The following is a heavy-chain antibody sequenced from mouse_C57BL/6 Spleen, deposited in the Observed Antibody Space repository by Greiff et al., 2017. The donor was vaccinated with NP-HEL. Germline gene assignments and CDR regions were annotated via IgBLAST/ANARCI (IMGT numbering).Heavy chain of an antibody. CDR3: ARDYYGSSYNYAMDY. Sequence: EVKLVECGGGLVKPGGSLKLSCAASGFTFSSYAMSWVRQTPEKRLEWVATISDGGSYTYYPDNVKGRFTISRDNAKNNLYLQMSHLKSEDTAMYYCARDYYGSSYNYAMDYWGQGTSVTVSS. CDR2: ISDGGSYT. D-gene: IGHD1-1*01. J-gene: IGHJ4*01. CDR1: GFTFSSYA. V-gene: IGHV5-4*01.